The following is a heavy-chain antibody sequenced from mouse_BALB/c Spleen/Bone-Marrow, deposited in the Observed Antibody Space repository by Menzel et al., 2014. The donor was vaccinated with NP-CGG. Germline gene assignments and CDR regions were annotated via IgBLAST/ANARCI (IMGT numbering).Heavy chain of an antibody. CDR2: IDPETGGN. D-gene: IGHD4-1*01. V-gene: IGHV1-15*01. J-gene: IGHJ2*01. CDR1: GYTFTAYE. Sequence: SGGELGRPGASVTLSCKASGYTFTAYEIHWVKQTPVHGLEWIGSIDPETGGNAYNQKFKGKATLTADKSSSTAYMELRSLTSEDSAVYYCTRNWDDYFDNWGQGTTHTVST. CDR3: TRNWDDYFDN.